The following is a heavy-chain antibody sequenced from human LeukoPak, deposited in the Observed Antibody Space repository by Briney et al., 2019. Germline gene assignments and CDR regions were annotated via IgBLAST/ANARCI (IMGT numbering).Heavy chain of an antibody. D-gene: IGHD2-2*01. CDR3: ARQLVGIYQLLY. CDR1: GYSMSSGYY. CDR2: IYHSGST. J-gene: IGHJ4*02. V-gene: IGHV4-38-2*01. Sequence: SETLSLTCAVSGYSMSSGYYWGWIRQPPGKGLEWIGSIYHSGSTYYNPSLKSRVTISVDTSKNQFSLKLSSVTAADTAVYYCARQLVGIYQLLYWGQGTLVTVSS.